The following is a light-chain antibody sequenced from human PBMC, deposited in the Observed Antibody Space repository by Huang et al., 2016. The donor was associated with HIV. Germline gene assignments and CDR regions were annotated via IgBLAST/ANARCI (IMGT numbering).Light chain of an antibody. CDR3: MQGTHWPQT. J-gene: IGKJ1*01. Sequence: DVVLTQSPLSLPVTLGQPASISCKASHSLLHSDGNTCFKWFRQRPGQSPRRLIYKVSNRDFGVPARVSGSGSGADFTLTIRRVEADDIGVYYCMQGTHWPQTFGQGTKVEVK. CDR1: HSLLHSDGNTC. CDR2: KVS. V-gene: IGKV2-30*02.